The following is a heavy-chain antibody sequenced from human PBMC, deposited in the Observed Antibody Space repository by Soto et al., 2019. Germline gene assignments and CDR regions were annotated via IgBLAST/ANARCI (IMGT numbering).Heavy chain of an antibody. CDR3: AKVQQQYIWFYP. V-gene: IGHV4-39*01. J-gene: IGHJ5*02. D-gene: IGHD6-13*01. CDR2: IDYSGNT. CDR1: GGSISSSSYY. Sequence: QLQLQESGPGLVKPSETLSLTCTVSGGSISSSSYYWGWVRQRPGKGLEWIGNIDYSGNTYYNPSLKSRVPISADTSKNQFSLNRSCVTAAATAVYYCAKVQQQYIWFYPWGQGTLVTVSS.